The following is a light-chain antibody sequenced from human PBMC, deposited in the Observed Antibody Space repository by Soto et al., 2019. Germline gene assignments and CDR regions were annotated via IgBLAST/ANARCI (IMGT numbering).Light chain of an antibody. Sequence: EIVMTQSPATLSVSPGERATLSCRASQSVSSKLAWYQQKPGQAPRLLIYRASTRATDIPARFSGSGSGTEFTLTISSLQSEDFAVYYCQQYNSWPPITFGGGTKVDIK. CDR1: QSVSSK. CDR2: RAS. V-gene: IGKV3-15*01. J-gene: IGKJ4*01. CDR3: QQYNSWPPIT.